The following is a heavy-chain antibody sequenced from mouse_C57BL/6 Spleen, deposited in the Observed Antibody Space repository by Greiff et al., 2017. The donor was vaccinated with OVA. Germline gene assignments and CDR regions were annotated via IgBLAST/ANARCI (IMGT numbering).Heavy chain of an antibody. Sequence: VQLQQSGPELVKPGASVKIPCKASGYTFTDYNMDWVKQSHGKSLEWIGDINPNNGGTIYNQKFKGKATLTVDKSSSTAYMELSSLTSEDTAVYYCARSYYYGPGYFDYWGQGTTLTVSS. V-gene: IGHV1-18*01. D-gene: IGHD1-1*01. CDR1: GYTFTDYN. CDR2: INPNNGGT. J-gene: IGHJ2*01. CDR3: ARSYYYGPGYFDY.